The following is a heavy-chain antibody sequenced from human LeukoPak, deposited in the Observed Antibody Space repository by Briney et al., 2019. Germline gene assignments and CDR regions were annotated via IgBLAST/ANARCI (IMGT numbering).Heavy chain of an antibody. V-gene: IGHV3-30*02. D-gene: IGHD2-2*01. J-gene: IGHJ3*02. CDR2: IRYDGSNK. Sequence: PGGSLRLSCVASGFSSSYHTMHCVRHAPRKWLEWVAFIRYDGSNKYYVDSVKGRFIISRDNSKNTLYLQMNSLIPEDTAVYYCAKIVSSSSASCFADTFEISGPGTMFTVS. CDR1: GFSSSYHT. CDR3: AKIVSSSSASCFADTFEI.